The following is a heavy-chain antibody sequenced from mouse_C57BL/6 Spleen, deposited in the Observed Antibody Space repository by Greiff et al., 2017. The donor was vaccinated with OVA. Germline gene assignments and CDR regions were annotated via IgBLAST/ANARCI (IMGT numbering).Heavy chain of an antibody. Sequence: QVQLQQSGPELVKPGASVKISCKASGYAFSSSWMNWVKQRPGKGLEWIGRIYPGDGDTNYNGKFKGKATLTADKSSRTAYMQLSSLTSEDSAVYFCARKLVFDYWGQGTTRTVSS. V-gene: IGHV1-82*01. D-gene: IGHD4-1*01. J-gene: IGHJ2*01. CDR3: ARKLVFDY. CDR1: GYAFSSSW. CDR2: IYPGDGDT.